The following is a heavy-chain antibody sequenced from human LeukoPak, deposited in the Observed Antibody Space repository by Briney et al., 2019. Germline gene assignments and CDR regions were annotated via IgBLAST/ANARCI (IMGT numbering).Heavy chain of an antibody. CDR3: ARHSRRVVEYYFDY. V-gene: IGHV1-2*02. CDR2: INPNSGGT. Sequence: ASVKVSCKASGYTFTGYYMHWVRQAPGQGLEGMGWINPNSGGTNYAQKFQGRVTMTRDTSISTAYMELSRLRSDDTAVYYCARHSRRVVEYYFDYWGQGTLVTVSS. J-gene: IGHJ4*02. D-gene: IGHD2-15*01. CDR1: GYTFTGYY.